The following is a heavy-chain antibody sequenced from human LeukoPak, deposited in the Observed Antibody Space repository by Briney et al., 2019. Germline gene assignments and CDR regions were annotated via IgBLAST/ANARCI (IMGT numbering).Heavy chain of an antibody. Sequence: NPGGSLRLSCAASGFTFNTYTMNWVRQAPGKGLEWVSYIGGSRSTIYYADSVKGRFTISRDNAKNSLYLQMNSLRAEDTAVYYCARGGGSSSLLTYYSYDMDVWGQGTTVTVSS. J-gene: IGHJ6*02. V-gene: IGHV3-48*01. D-gene: IGHD6-6*01. CDR1: GFTFNTYT. CDR3: ARGGGSSSLLTYYSYDMDV. CDR2: IGGSRSTI.